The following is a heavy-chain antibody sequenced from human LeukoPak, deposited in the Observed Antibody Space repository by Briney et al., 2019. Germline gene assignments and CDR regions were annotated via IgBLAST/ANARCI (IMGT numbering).Heavy chain of an antibody. J-gene: IGHJ6*03. CDR1: GFTFSSYG. Sequence: RPGGSLRLSCAASGFTFSSYGMHWVRQAPGKGLEWVAFIRYDGSNKYYADSVKGRFTISRDNSKNTLYLQMNSLRAEDTAVYYCAKDWWMSGTMIVVARRSYNYYMDVWGKGTTVTISS. CDR2: IRYDGSNK. D-gene: IGHD3-22*01. CDR3: AKDWWMSGTMIVVARRSYNYYMDV. V-gene: IGHV3-30*02.